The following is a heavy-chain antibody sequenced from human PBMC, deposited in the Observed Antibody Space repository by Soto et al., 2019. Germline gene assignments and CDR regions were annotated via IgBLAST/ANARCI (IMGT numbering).Heavy chain of an antibody. CDR2: ISSRSSYI. D-gene: IGHD1-26*01. J-gene: IGHJ4*02. CDR3: ARDDLGDSDY. V-gene: IGHV3-21*01. CDR1: GFTFSSYS. Sequence: EVQLVDSGGGLVKPGGSLRLSCAASGFTFSSYSMNWVRQAPGKGLEWVSSISSRSSYIYYADSVKGRFTISRDNAKKSLYLQMNSLRAEDTAVYYCARDDLGDSDYWGQGTLVTVSS.